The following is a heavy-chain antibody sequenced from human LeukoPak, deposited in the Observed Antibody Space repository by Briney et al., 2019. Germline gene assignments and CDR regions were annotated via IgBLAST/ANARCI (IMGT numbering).Heavy chain of an antibody. CDR3: ARNYDSSGYVIDY. J-gene: IGHJ4*02. CDR1: GYTFTGYY. CDR2: INPNSGGT. D-gene: IGHD3-22*01. Sequence: ASVRVSCKASGYTFTGYYMHWVRQAPGQGLEWMGWINPNSGGTNYAQKFQGRVTMTRDTSISTAYMELSRLRSDDTAVYYCARNYDSSGYVIDYWGQGILVTVSS. V-gene: IGHV1-2*02.